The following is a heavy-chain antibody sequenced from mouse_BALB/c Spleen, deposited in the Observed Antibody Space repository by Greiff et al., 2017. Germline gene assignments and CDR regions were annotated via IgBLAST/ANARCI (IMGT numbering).Heavy chain of an antibody. CDR3: ASTMIGVWFAY. J-gene: IGHJ3*01. Sequence: EVKLMESGGGLVQPGGSRKLSCAASGFTFSSFGMHWVRQAPEKGLEWVAYISSGSSTIYYADTVKGRFTISIDNPKNTLFLQMTSLRSEDTAMYYCASTMIGVWFAYWGQGTLVTVSA. CDR1: GFTFSSFG. V-gene: IGHV5-17*02. D-gene: IGHD2-4*01. CDR2: ISSGSSTI.